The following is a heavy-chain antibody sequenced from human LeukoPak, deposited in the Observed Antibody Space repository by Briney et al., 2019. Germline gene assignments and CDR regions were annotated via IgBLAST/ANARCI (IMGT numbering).Heavy chain of an antibody. CDR2: INQDGSDQ. D-gene: IGHD3-22*01. Sequence: GSLRLSCEASGFRLDNYWMTWVRQAPGKGLEWVATINQDGSDQYYVDSVKGRFTISRDNAKNSLDLQMNSLRAEDTAVYYCARDYSSGRDFWGQGTLVTVSS. CDR1: GFRLDNYW. CDR3: ARDYSSGRDF. V-gene: IGHV3-7*04. J-gene: IGHJ4*02.